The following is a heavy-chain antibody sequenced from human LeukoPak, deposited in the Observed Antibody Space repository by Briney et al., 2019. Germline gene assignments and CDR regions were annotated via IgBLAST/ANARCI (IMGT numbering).Heavy chain of an antibody. D-gene: IGHD4-11*01. CDR2: IYYSGTT. Sequence: KTSETLSLTCTVSGDSISSYYCDWIRQPPGMGLEWIGYIYYSGTTNYNPSLKSRVTISVDTSKNQFSLKLSSVTAADTAVYYCVRESYSRYFDYWGQGSLVTVSS. V-gene: IGHV4-59*01. CDR3: VRESYSRYFDY. J-gene: IGHJ4*02. CDR1: GDSISSYY.